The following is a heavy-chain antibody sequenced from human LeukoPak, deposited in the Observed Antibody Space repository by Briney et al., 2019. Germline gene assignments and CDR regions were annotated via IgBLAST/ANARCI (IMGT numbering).Heavy chain of an antibody. CDR3: ARDGEKTYYYDSSGCPDY. J-gene: IGHJ4*02. V-gene: IGHV1-2*02. CDR2: INPNSGGT. CDR1: GYTFTGYY. Sequence: ASVKVSCKASGYTFTGYYMHWVRQAPGQGLEWMGWINPNSGGTNYAQKFQGRVTMTRDTSISTAYMELSRLRSDDTAVYYCARDGEKTYYYDSSGCPDYWGQGTLVTVSS. D-gene: IGHD3-22*01.